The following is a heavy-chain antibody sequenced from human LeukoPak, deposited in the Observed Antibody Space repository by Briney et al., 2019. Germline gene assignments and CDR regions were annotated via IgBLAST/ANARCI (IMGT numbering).Heavy chain of an antibody. D-gene: IGHD6-13*01. Sequence: GGSLRLSCAASGFTFSSYSMNWVRQAPGKGLKWVSSISSSSSYIYYADSVKGRFTISRDNAKNSLYLQMNSLRAEDTAVYYCAREGGAAYYYYYMDVWGKGTTVTVSS. CDR2: ISSSSSYI. J-gene: IGHJ6*03. CDR3: AREGGAAYYYYYMDV. V-gene: IGHV3-21*01. CDR1: GFTFSSYS.